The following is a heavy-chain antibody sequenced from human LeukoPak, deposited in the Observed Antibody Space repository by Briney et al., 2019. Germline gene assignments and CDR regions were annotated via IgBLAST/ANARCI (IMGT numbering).Heavy chain of an antibody. V-gene: IGHV4-34*01. D-gene: IGHD2-2*01. J-gene: IGHJ4*02. Sequence: PSETLSLTCAVYGGSFSGYYWSWIRQPPGKGLEWIGEINHSGSTNYNPSLKSRVTISVDTSKNQFSLKLSSVTAADTAVYYCARDGGYCSSTSRYFDYWGQGTLVTVSS. CDR3: ARDGGYCSSTSRYFDY. CDR1: GGSFSGYY. CDR2: INHSGST.